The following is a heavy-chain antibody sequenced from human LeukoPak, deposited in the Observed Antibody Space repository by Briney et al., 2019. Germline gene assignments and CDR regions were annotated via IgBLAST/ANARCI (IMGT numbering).Heavy chain of an antibody. CDR1: GGSISSYY. CDR2: IYYSGST. Sequence: SETLSLTCTVSGGSISSYYWSWIRQPPGKGLEWIGYIYYSGSTNYNPSLKSRVTISVDTSKNQFSLKLSSVTAADTAVYYCARDKAAAGSFDYWGQGTLDTVSS. D-gene: IGHD6-13*01. CDR3: ARDKAAAGSFDY. V-gene: IGHV4-59*01. J-gene: IGHJ4*02.